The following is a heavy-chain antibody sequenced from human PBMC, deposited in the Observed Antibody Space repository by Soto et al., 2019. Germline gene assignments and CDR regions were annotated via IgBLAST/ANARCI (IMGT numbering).Heavy chain of an antibody. J-gene: IGHJ5*02. D-gene: IGHD6-13*01. Sequence: QITLKESGAPLVKPTQTLTLTCTFSGFSLSTSGVGVGWIRQPPGKALEWLALMYWVDDKRYSPSLKSRLTNTKDPSKNQVVHKMTNMDPVDTATYYCAHRRHSSSWYSDGGWFDPWGQGTLVTVSS. CDR2: MYWVDDK. CDR1: GFSLSTSGVG. V-gene: IGHV2-5*02. CDR3: AHRRHSSSWYSDGGWFDP.